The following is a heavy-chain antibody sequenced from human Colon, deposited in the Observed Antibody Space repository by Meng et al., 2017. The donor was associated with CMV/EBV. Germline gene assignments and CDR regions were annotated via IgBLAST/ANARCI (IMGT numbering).Heavy chain of an antibody. CDR3: ARQINWNYGRGAFDF. V-gene: IGHV4-59*01. CDR2: IYYNGNT. Sequence: GSLRLSCAASGFTFSTYSMSWIRQPPGKGLEWIGNIYYNGNTNYNPSLKSRVNISLDTSKKQFSLKLTSLTAADTATYYCARQINWNYGRGAFDFWGQGTTVTVSS. J-gene: IGHJ3*01. CDR1: GFTFSTYS. D-gene: IGHD1-7*01.